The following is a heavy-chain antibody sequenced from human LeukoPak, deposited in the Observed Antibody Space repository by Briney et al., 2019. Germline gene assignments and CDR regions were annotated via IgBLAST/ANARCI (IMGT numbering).Heavy chain of an antibody. V-gene: IGHV3-23*01. CDR1: GLTLRPHS. CDR2: IDGGGLDNT. CDR3: ARDSPIYGSGSFAFDI. D-gene: IGHD3-10*01. J-gene: IGHJ3*02. Sequence: QSGGSLRLSCAASGLTLRPHSMAWIRQAPGRGLEWVSAIDGGGLDNTYYADSVRGRFTISRDNSKNTLCLHMNSLRVEDTAVYYCARDSPIYGSGSFAFDIWGQGTMVTVSS.